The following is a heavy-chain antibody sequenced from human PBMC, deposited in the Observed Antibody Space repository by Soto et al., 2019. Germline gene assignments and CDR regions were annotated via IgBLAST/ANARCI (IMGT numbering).Heavy chain of an antibody. CDR2: IFYSGST. CDR1: GGSISSGDYY. J-gene: IGHJ4*02. D-gene: IGHD3-22*01. Sequence: SETLSLTCTVSGGSISSGDYYWSWIRQPPGKGLEWIGYIFYSGSTYYNPSLESRLTISVDTSKNQFSLKLSSVTAADTAVYYCAREMGPQPYYDSSVYYGHFDYWGQGILVTVSS. V-gene: IGHV4-30-4*01. CDR3: AREMGPQPYYDSSVYYGHFDY.